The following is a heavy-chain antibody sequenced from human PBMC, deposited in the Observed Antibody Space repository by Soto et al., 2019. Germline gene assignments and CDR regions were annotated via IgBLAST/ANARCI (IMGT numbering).Heavy chain of an antibody. CDR2: IYYSGST. Sequence: SETLSLTCTVSGGSISSYYWSWIRQPPGKGLEWIGYIYYSGSTNYNPSLKSRVTISVDTSKNQFSLKLSSVTAADTAVYYCARGAVTVDFGVVGAPDAFDIWGQGTMVTVSS. J-gene: IGHJ3*02. V-gene: IGHV4-59*01. CDR1: GGSISSYY. D-gene: IGHD3-3*01. CDR3: ARGAVTVDFGVVGAPDAFDI.